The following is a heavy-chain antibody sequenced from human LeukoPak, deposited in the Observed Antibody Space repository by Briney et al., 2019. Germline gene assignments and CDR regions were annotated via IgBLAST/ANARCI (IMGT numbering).Heavy chain of an antibody. Sequence: PGGSLRLSCAASGFTFSSYAMSWVRQAPGKGLEWVSAISGSGGSTYYADSVKGRFTISRDNSKNTLYLQMNSLRAEDTAVYYCAKAIVVAGTQPGFDYWGQGTLVTVSS. D-gene: IGHD6-19*01. CDR3: AKAIVVAGTQPGFDY. V-gene: IGHV3-23*01. CDR1: GFTFSSYA. CDR2: ISGSGGST. J-gene: IGHJ4*02.